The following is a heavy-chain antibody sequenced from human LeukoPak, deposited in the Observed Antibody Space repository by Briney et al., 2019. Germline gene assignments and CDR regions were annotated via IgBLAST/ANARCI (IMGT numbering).Heavy chain of an antibody. D-gene: IGHD5-18*01. J-gene: IGHJ4*02. CDR1: GFTFSSYS. Sequence: PGGSPRLSCAASGFTFSSYSMNWVRQAPGKGLEWVSYISSSSSTIYYADSVKGRFTISRDNAKNSLYLQMNSLRDEDTAVYYCARDQGRYSYGSIRFDYWGQGTLVTVSS. CDR3: ARDQGRYSYGSIRFDY. V-gene: IGHV3-48*02. CDR2: ISSSSSTI.